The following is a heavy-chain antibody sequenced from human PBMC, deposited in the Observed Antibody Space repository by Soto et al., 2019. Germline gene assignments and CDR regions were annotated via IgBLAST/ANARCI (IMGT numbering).Heavy chain of an antibody. J-gene: IGHJ5*02. CDR1: GYTFTAYF. V-gene: IGHV1-2*04. D-gene: IGHD1-20*01. CDR3: ARGLTGNPDYFDP. CDR2: TNPNSGGT. Sequence: QVQLVQSGAEVKKPGASVKVSCKASGYTFTAYFIHWLRQAPGQGPEWMGWTNPNSGGTKYAQKFQGWVAMTRDTSTKTVYVEVSRLRSDDTAVYFCARGLTGNPDYFDPWGQGTLVTVSS.